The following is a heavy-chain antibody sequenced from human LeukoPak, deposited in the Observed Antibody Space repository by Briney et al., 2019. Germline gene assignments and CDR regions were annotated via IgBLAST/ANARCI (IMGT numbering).Heavy chain of an antibody. CDR3: ARAQLELGDMDV. V-gene: IGHV3-21*01. D-gene: IGHD1-7*01. CDR1: GFTFSSYS. J-gene: IGHJ6*03. CDR2: ISSSSSYI. Sequence: PGGSLRLSCAASGFTFSSYSMNWVRQAPGKGLEWVSSISSSSSYIYYADSVKGRFTISRDNAKNSLYLQMNSLRAEDTAVYYCARAQLELGDMDVWGKGTTVTVSS.